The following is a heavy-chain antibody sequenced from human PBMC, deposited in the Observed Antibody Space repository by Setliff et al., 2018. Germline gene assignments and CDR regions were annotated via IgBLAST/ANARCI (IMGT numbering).Heavy chain of an antibody. CDR1: GDSISSGDYF. J-gene: IGHJ3*01. Sequence: SETLSLTCTVSGDSISSGDYFWSWIRQPPGKGLEWIAYVYHSGSAYYNPSLKSRVTMSVDTSKNQFSLHLTSVTAADTAVYYCAREVGTSTSSDAFDVWGQGMMVTVPS. D-gene: IGHD1-26*01. CDR2: VYHSGSA. CDR3: AREVGTSTSSDAFDV. V-gene: IGHV4-30-4*08.